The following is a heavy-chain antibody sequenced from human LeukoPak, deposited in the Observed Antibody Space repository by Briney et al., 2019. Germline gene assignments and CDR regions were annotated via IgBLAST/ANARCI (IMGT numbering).Heavy chain of an antibody. CDR1: AYTFPGYY. Sequence: ASVNVSCKASAYTFPGYYMHWVRQAPGQGLEWMGWINPNSGGTNYAQKFQGRVTMTRDTSISTAYMELSRLRSDDTAVYYCAREHSSSSGKVFDYWGQGTLVTVSS. CDR3: AREHSSSSGKVFDY. D-gene: IGHD6-6*01. CDR2: INPNSGGT. V-gene: IGHV1-2*02. J-gene: IGHJ4*02.